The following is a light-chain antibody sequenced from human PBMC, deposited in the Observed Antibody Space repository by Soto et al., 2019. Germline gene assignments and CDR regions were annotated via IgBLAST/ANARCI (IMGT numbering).Light chain of an antibody. J-gene: IGLJ3*02. V-gene: IGLV2-14*01. CDR3: TSYTTSSTWV. CDR2: EVG. CDR1: TNDIAVYNY. Sequence: QSALTQPASVSGSPGQSITISCTGTTNDIAVYNYVSWYQHHPGKAPIVIIFEVGHRPSGVSDRFSGSKSGATASLTISGLQPEDEAEYYCTSYTTSSTWVFGGGTKVTVL.